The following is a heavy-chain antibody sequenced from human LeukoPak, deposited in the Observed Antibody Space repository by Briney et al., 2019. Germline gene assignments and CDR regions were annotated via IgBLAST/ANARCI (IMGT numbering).Heavy chain of an antibody. D-gene: IGHD3-22*01. V-gene: IGHV3-21*04. CDR3: ASHHYYDSSGLDDYFDY. J-gene: IGHJ4*02. Sequence: SVKGRFTISRDNAKNSLYLQMNSLRAEDTAVYYCASHHYYDSSGLDDYFDYWGQGTLVTVSS.